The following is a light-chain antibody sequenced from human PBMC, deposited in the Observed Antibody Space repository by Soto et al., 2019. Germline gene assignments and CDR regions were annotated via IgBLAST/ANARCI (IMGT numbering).Light chain of an antibody. CDR3: QQSYSTPPT. Sequence: DIQMTQSPSSVSASVGDRVTITCQASQSISSYLNWYQQKPGKAPKLLIYAASSLQSGVPSRFSGSGSGTDFTFTISSLQPEDFATYYCQQSYSTPPTFGQGTKVDI. V-gene: IGKV1-39*01. CDR1: QSISSY. J-gene: IGKJ1*01. CDR2: AAS.